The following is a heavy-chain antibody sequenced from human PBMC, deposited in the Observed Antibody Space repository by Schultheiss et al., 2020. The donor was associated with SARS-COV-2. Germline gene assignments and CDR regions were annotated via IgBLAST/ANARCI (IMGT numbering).Heavy chain of an antibody. J-gene: IGHJ5*02. CDR3: ARGPYSNYRWSNWFDP. Sequence: SETLSLTFTVSGGSISSGGYYWSWIRQHPGKGLEWIGYIYYSGSTYYNPSLKSRVTISVDTSKNQFSLKLSSVTAADTAVYYCARGPYSNYRWSNWFDPWGQGTLVTVSS. CDR2: IYYSGST. D-gene: IGHD4-11*01. CDR1: GGSISSGGYY. V-gene: IGHV4-31*03.